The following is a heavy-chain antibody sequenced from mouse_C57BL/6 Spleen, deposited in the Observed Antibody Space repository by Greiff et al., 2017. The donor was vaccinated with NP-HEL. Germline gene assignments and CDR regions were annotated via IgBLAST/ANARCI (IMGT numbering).Heavy chain of an antibody. CDR1: GYTFTDYN. CDR3: ARTPFITTVVDYYFDY. Sequence: VQLQQSGPELVKPGASVKIPCKASGYTFTDYNMDWVKQSHGKSLEWIGDINPNNGGTIYNQKFKGKATLTVDKSSSTAYMELRSLTSEDTAVYYCARTPFITTVVDYYFDYWGQGTTLTVSS. J-gene: IGHJ2*01. D-gene: IGHD1-1*01. V-gene: IGHV1-18*01. CDR2: INPNNGGT.